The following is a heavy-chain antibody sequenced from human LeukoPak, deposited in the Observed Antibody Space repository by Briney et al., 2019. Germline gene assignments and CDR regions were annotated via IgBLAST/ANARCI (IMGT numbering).Heavy chain of an antibody. Sequence: SETLSLTCTVSGESISNYHWTWIRQPPGRGLEWIGYVYYSGSTNYNPSLKSRVTISLDTSNNQFSLKLSSVTAADTAIYYCATYTRHCSGGTCYSIDYWGQGTLVTVSS. CDR2: VYYSGST. CDR3: ATYTRHCSGGTCYSIDY. J-gene: IGHJ4*02. CDR1: GESISNYH. D-gene: IGHD2-15*01. V-gene: IGHV4-59*08.